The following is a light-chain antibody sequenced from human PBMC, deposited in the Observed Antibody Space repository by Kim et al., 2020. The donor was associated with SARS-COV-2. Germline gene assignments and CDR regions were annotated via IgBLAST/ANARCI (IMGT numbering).Light chain of an antibody. Sequence: DIVMTQSPDSLAVSLGERATINCKSSQSVLYSSNNKNYLAWYQQKPGQPPKLLIYWASTRESGVPDRFSGSGSWTDFTLTISSLQAEDVAVYYCQQYYSTRTFGQGTKLDIQ. CDR3: QQYYSTRT. CDR1: QSVLYSSNNKNY. V-gene: IGKV4-1*01. CDR2: WAS. J-gene: IGKJ1*01.